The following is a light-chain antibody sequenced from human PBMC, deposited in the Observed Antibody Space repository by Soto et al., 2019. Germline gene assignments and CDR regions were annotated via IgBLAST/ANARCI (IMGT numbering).Light chain of an antibody. Sequence: EFVLKQSRVTLSVSPGEQATLSCRASQSVSSSLAWYQQKPGQAPRLLIYDASNRATGIPARFSGSGSGTDFTLTISSLEPEDFAVYYCQQRSNWQVTFGQGTLLEVK. CDR2: DAS. J-gene: IGKJ5*01. V-gene: IGKV3-11*01. CDR3: QQRSNWQVT. CDR1: QSVSSS.